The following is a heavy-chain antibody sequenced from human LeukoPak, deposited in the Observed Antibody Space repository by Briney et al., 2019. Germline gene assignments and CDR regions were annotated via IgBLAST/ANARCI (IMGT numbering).Heavy chain of an antibody. V-gene: IGHV3-30*03. CDR1: GFTFSSYG. CDR2: ISYDGSNK. D-gene: IGHD3-10*01. CDR3: VRDGGYYGPDS. Sequence: GGSLRLSCAASGFTFSSYGMHWVRQAPGKGLEWVAVISYDGSNKYYADSVKGRFTISRDNSKNTLYLQMNSLRAEDTAVYYCVRDGGYYGPDSWGQGALVSVSS. J-gene: IGHJ4*02.